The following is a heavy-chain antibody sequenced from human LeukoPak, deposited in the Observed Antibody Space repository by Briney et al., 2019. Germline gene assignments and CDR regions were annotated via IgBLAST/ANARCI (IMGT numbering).Heavy chain of an antibody. V-gene: IGHV4-39*01. Sequence: PSETLSLTCTVSGGSISSSSYYWGWIRQPPGKGLEWIGSIYYSGSTYYTPSLKSRVTISVDTSKNQFSLKLSSVTAADTAVYYCARRLAGPYYFDYWGQGTLVTVSS. D-gene: IGHD6-19*01. J-gene: IGHJ4*02. CDR3: ARRLAGPYYFDY. CDR2: IYYSGST. CDR1: GGSISSSSYY.